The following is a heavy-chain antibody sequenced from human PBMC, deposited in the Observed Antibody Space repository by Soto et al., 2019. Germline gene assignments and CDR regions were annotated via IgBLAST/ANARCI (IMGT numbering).Heavy chain of an antibody. CDR1: GGSFSGYY. CDR3: ARGLVGATTVGMVDY. Sequence: SETLSLTCAVYGGSFSGYYWSWIRQPPGKGLEWIGEINHSGSTNYNPSLKSRVTISVDTSKNQFSLRLSSVTAADTAVYYCARGLVGATTVGMVDYWGQGTLVTVSS. J-gene: IGHJ4*02. V-gene: IGHV4-34*01. CDR2: INHSGST. D-gene: IGHD1-26*01.